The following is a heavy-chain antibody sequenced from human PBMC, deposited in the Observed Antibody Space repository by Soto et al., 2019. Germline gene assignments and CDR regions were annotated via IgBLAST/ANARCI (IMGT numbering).Heavy chain of an antibody. J-gene: IGHJ3*02. CDR3: ARVSGWRAFDI. V-gene: IGHV4-4*02. CDR2: IYHSGST. Sequence: QVQLQESGPGLVKPSGTLSLTCAVSGGSISSSNWWSWVRQPPGKGLEWIGEIYHSGSTNYNPSLKTRVPTSVDKSKSQVSLKLSSVTAADTAVYYCARVSGWRAFDIWGQGTMVTVSS. D-gene: IGHD6-19*01. CDR1: GGSISSSNW.